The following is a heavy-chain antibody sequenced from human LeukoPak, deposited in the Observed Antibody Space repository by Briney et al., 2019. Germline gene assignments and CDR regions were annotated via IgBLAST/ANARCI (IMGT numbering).Heavy chain of an antibody. CDR2: INHSGST. D-gene: IGHD2-2*01. CDR3: ARWDQLLNFDY. V-gene: IGHV4-39*07. Sequence: SETLSLTCTVSGDSISSSNSYRGWIRQPPGKGLEWIGEINHSGSTNYNPSLKSRVTISVDTSKNQFSLKLSSVTAADTAVYYCARWDQLLNFDYWGQGTLATVSS. CDR1: GDSISSSNSY. J-gene: IGHJ4*02.